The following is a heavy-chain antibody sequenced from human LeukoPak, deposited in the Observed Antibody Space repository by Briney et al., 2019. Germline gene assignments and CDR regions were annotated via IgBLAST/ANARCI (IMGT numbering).Heavy chain of an antibody. D-gene: IGHD3-16*02. J-gene: IGHJ4*02. CDR1: GGSVSSGSSY. CDR2: IYYSGST. V-gene: IGHV4-61*01. CDR3: ARQLGGVIVY. Sequence: SETLSLTCTVSGGSVSSGSSYWSWIRQPPGKGLEWIGYIYYSGSTNYNPSLKSRVTISVDTSKNQFSLKLSSVTAADTAVYYCARQLGGVIVYWGQGTLVTVSS.